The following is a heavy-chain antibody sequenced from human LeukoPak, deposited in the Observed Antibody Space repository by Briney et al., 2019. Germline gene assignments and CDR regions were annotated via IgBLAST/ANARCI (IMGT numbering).Heavy chain of an antibody. Sequence: SETLSLTCTVSGGSISSSSYYWGWIRQPPGKGLEWIGNIYYSGSTYYNPSLKSRVTISVDTSKNQFSLKLSSVTAADTAVYYCARLSGYYDFWSGPSLDVWGKGTTVTVSS. CDR1: GGSISSSSYY. CDR2: IYYSGST. V-gene: IGHV4-39*01. J-gene: IGHJ6*04. CDR3: ARLSGYYDFWSGPSLDV. D-gene: IGHD3-3*01.